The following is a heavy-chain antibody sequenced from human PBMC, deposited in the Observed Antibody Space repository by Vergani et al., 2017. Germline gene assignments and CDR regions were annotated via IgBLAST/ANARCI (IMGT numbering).Heavy chain of an antibody. V-gene: IGHV3-48*02. Sequence: EVQLVESGGGLVQPGGSLRLSCAASGFTFSSYSMNWVRQAPGKGLEWVSYISSSSSTIYYADSVKGRFTISRDNAKNSLYLQMNSLRDEDTAVYYCASECLRPGSSFDIWGQGTMVTVSS. CDR2: ISSSSSTI. CDR3: ASECLRPGSSFDI. D-gene: IGHD5/OR15-5a*01. J-gene: IGHJ3*02. CDR1: GFTFSSYS.